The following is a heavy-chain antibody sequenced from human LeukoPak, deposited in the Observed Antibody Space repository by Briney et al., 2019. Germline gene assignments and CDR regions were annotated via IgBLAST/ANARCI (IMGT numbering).Heavy chain of an antibody. CDR1: GVPIRSHY. Sequence: SETLSLTCTISGVPIRSHYWGWIRQPPGKGLEWIGNVYYVGSATYNPSLKSQVTISLDTSKNQFSLKLSSVTAADTAVYFCARSGDSSAYYSLWGQGTLVIVSS. V-gene: IGHV4-59*11. CDR3: ARSGDSSAYYSL. J-gene: IGHJ4*02. D-gene: IGHD3-22*01. CDR2: VYYVGSA.